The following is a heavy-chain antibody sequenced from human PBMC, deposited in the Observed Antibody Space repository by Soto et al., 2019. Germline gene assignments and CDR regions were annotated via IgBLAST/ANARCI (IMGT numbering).Heavy chain of an antibody. V-gene: IGHV3-23*01. J-gene: IGHJ4*02. D-gene: IGHD6-19*01. CDR2: ISGSGGST. CDR3: AKVESSGSVFDY. CDR1: GFTFSHYA. Sequence: GGSLRLSCAASGFTFSHYAMHWVRQAPGKGLEWVSAISGSGGSTYYADSVKGRFTISRDNSKNTLYLQMNSLRAEDTAVYYCAKVESSGSVFDYWGQGTLVTVSS.